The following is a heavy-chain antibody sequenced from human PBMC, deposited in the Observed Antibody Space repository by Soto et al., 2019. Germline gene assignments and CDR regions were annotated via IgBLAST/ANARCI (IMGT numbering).Heavy chain of an antibody. CDR1: GGSISSSSYY. J-gene: IGHJ6*02. CDR3: ATKTGGGWEDGMDV. V-gene: IGHV4-39*01. CDR2: IYYSGST. D-gene: IGHD6-19*01. Sequence: SETLSLTCTVSGGSISSSSYYWGWTRQPPGKGLEWIGSIYYSGSTYYNPSLKSRVTISVDTSKNQFSLKLSSVTAADTAVYYCATKTGGGWEDGMDVWGQGTTVTVSS.